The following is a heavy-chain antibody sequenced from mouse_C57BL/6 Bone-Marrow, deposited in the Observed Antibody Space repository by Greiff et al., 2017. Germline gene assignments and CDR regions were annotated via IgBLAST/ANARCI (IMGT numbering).Heavy chain of an antibody. CDR2: ISSGSSTI. CDR1: GFTFSDYG. J-gene: IGHJ4*01. CDR3: ARPMDY. V-gene: IGHV5-17*01. Sequence: DVQLQESGGGLVKPGGSLKLSCAASGFTFSDYGMHWVRQAPEKGLEWVAYISSGSSTIYYADTVKGRFTISRDNAKNTLFLQMTSLRSEDTAMYYCARPMDYWAQGTSVTVSS.